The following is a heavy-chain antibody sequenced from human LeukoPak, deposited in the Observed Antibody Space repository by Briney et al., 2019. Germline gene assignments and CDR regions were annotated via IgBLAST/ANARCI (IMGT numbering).Heavy chain of an antibody. J-gene: IGHJ6*02. V-gene: IGHV3-20*01. CDR1: GFTFSSYA. CDR2: INWNGGST. D-gene: IGHD3-22*01. Sequence: PGGSLRLSCAASGFTFSSYAMSWVRQAPGKGLEWVSGINWNGGSTGYADSVKGRFTISRDNAKNSLYLQMNSLRAEDTALYHCARANYYDSSGYYSLDYYYGMDVWGQGTTVTVSS. CDR3: ARANYYDSSGYYSLDYYYGMDV.